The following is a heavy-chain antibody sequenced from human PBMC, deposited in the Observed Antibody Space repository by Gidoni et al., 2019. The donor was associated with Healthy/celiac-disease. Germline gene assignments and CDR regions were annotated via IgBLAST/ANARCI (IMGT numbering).Heavy chain of an antibody. CDR3: ASIFGVVNGRV. D-gene: IGHD3-3*01. J-gene: IGHJ6*02. CDR1: GFTVSSHY. CDR2: IYRGGST. V-gene: IGHV3-66*02. Sequence: EVQLVESGGGLFQPGWSLRLSCSASGFTVSSHYMSWVRQAPGNGLEWVSVIYRGGSTYYADSVKGRFTISRDNSKNTLYLQMNSLRAEDTTVYYCASIFGVVNGRVWGQGTTVTVSS.